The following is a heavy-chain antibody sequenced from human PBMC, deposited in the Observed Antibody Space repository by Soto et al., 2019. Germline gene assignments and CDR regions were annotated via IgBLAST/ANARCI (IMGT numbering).Heavy chain of an antibody. CDR1: GGSFSGYY. J-gene: IGHJ5*02. D-gene: IGHD3-16*02. Sequence: SETLSLTCAVYGGSFSGYYWSWIRQPPGKGLEWIGEINHSGSTNYNPSLKSRVTIPVDTSKNQFSLKLSSVTAADTAVYYCARETPTTYDYVWGSYRRNWFDPWGQGTLVTVSS. CDR2: INHSGST. V-gene: IGHV4-34*01. CDR3: ARETPTTYDYVWGSYRRNWFDP.